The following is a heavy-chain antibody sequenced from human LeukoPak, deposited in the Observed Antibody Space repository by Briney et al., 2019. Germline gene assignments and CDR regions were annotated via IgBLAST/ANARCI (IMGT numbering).Heavy chain of an antibody. Sequence: GESLKTSFKGSGYSFTSYWIGWVRQMPGKGLGWLGIIYPGDSDTRYSPSFQGQVTISADKSISTAYLQWSSLKASDTAMYYCARTTMVRGVTRHFDYWGQGTLVTVSS. CDR3: ARTTMVRGVTRHFDY. CDR1: GYSFTSYW. J-gene: IGHJ4*02. V-gene: IGHV5-51*01. D-gene: IGHD3-10*01. CDR2: IYPGDSDT.